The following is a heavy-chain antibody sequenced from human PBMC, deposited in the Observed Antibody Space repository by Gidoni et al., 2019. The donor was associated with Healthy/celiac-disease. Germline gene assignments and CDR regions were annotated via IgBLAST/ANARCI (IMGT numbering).Heavy chain of an antibody. V-gene: IGHV3-21*01. CDR2: ISSSSSCI. Sequence: DVQLVESGGGLVKPGGPLRLSCAASEFPPICNSMNWVRQAPGKGLGWVSSISSSSSCISYADSVKGRFTISRDNAKNSLYLQMNSLRAEDTAVYYCAREPWDYYDSSLVDYWGQGTLVTVSS. D-gene: IGHD3-22*01. CDR3: AREPWDYYDSSLVDY. CDR1: EFPPICNS. J-gene: IGHJ4*02.